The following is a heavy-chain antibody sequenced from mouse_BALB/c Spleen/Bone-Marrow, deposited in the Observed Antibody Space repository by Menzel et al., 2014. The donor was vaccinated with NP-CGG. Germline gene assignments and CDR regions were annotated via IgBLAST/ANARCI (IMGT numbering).Heavy chain of an antibody. V-gene: IGHV5-6-3*01. CDR1: GFTFSSYG. J-gene: IGHJ4*01. CDR2: INSNGGST. D-gene: IGHD4-1*01. Sequence: EVMLVESGGGLVQPGGSLKLSCAASGFTFSSYGMSWVRQTPDKRLELVATINSNGGSTYYPDSVKGRFTIFRDNAKNTLYLQMSSLKSEDTAMYYCARIWAYYAMDYWGQGTSVTVSS. CDR3: ARIWAYYAMDY.